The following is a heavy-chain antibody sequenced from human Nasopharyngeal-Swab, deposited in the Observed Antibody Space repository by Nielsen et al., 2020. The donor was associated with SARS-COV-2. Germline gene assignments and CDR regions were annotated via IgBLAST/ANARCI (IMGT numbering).Heavy chain of an antibody. J-gene: IGHJ4*02. CDR2: FDPEDGET. CDR1: GYTITELF. Sequence: ASVKVSCKVSGYTITELFMHWVRQAPGKGLEWVGGFDPEDGETIYAQKFQGRVTMTEDTSTDTAYMELSSLTSEDTAVYYCTTVAGSYGRFDYWGQGTLVTVSS. D-gene: IGHD1-26*01. V-gene: IGHV1-24*01. CDR3: TTVAGSYGRFDY.